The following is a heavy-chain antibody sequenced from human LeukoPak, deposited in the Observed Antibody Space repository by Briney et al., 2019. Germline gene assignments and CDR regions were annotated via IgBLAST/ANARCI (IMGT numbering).Heavy chain of an antibody. CDR2: ILHDGRT. V-gene: IGHV4-34*12. J-gene: IGHJ3*01. CDR3: AREPVPQDYGDTVNAYDL. Sequence: SETLSLTCAVSGVSLSGHSWSWIRQSPGKGLEWIGDILHDGRTKYSPSLRSRVTIVLDTSKNEFSLRLTHVTAADTALYFCAREPVPQDYGDTVNAYDLWGQGTMVIVSS. D-gene: IGHD4-17*01. CDR1: GVSLSGHS.